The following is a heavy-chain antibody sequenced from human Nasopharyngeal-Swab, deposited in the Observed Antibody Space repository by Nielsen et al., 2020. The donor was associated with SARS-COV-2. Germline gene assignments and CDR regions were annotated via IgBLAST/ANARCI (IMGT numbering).Heavy chain of an antibody. CDR2: ISWNSGSI. V-gene: IGHV3-9*01. CDR3: AKDIGVSGKYYYDSSGYYFGAFDI. Sequence: GGSLRLSCAASGFTFDDYAMHWVRQAPGKGLEWVSGISWNSGSICYADSVKGRFTISRNNAKNSLYLQMNSLRAEDTALYYCAKDIGVSGKYYYDSSGYYFGAFDIWGQGTMVTVSS. D-gene: IGHD3-22*01. J-gene: IGHJ3*02. CDR1: GFTFDDYA.